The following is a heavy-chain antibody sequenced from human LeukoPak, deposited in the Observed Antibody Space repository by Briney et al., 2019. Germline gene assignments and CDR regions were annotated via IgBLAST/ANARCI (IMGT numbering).Heavy chain of an antibody. CDR3: ARDRFQSGGSPNVFDI. Sequence: GGSLRLSCAASGFSFSSYAMSWVRQAPGKGLEWVSSINNSYSHIYYADSVKGRVTISRDSAKSSLYLQMNSLRVEDTAVYYCARDRFQSGGSPNVFDIWGRGTMVTVSS. V-gene: IGHV3-21*01. CDR2: INNSYSHI. CDR1: GFSFSSYA. D-gene: IGHD1-26*01. J-gene: IGHJ3*02.